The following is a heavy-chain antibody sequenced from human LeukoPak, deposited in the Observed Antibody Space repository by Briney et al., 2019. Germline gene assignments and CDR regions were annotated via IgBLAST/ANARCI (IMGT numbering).Heavy chain of an antibody. CDR1: GFTFSSCA. J-gene: IGHJ4*02. D-gene: IGHD1-26*01. CDR2: ISDSGADT. CDR3: AKYRLVGARGYFDY. V-gene: IGHV3-23*01. Sequence: GGSLRLSCGASGFTFSSCAMSWVRQAPGKGLEWVSTISDSGADTYYADSVRGRFTISRENSKNTLYLGMDSLGAEDTAIYYCAKYRLVGARGYFDYWGQGILVTVSS.